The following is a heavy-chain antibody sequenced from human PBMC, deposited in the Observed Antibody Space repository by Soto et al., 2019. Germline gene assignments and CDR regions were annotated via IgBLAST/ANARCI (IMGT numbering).Heavy chain of an antibody. J-gene: IGHJ6*02. V-gene: IGHV3-33*08. D-gene: IGHD6-13*01. CDR2: IWYDGSNK. CDR3: ARDIAAAGTSYCYSGMDD. CDR1: GFTFSSYG. Sequence: GGSLRLSCAASGFTFSSYGMHWVRQAPGKGLEWVAVIWYDGSNKYYADSVKGRFTISRDNSKNTLYLQMNSLRAEDTAVYYCARDIAAAGTSYCYSGMDDWGHWTTVTVS.